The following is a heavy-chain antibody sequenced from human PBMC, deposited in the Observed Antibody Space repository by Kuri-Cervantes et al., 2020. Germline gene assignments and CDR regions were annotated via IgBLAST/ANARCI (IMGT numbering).Heavy chain of an antibody. CDR1: GGSISSGGYS. CDR2: ISWNSGSI. CDR3: AKDILYSSSWSGAFDI. D-gene: IGHD6-13*01. V-gene: IGHV3-9*01. J-gene: IGHJ3*02. Sequence: GGSLRLSCAVSGGSISSGGYSWSWIRQPPGKGLEWVSGISWNSGSIGYADSVKGRFTISRDNAKNSLYLQMNSLRAEDTALYYCAKDILYSSSWSGAFDIWGQGTMVTVSS.